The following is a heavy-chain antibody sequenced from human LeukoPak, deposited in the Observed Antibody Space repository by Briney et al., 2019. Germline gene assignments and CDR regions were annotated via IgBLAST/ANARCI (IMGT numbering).Heavy chain of an antibody. Sequence: ASVKVSCKASGYTFTSYAMHWVRQAPGQRLEWMGWINAGNGNTKYSQKLQGRVTMTTDTSTSTAYMELRSLRSDDTAVYYCARTEDHLPRIWGQGTLVTVSS. CDR1: GYTFTSYA. CDR3: ARTEDHLPRI. V-gene: IGHV1-3*01. J-gene: IGHJ4*02. CDR2: INAGNGNT.